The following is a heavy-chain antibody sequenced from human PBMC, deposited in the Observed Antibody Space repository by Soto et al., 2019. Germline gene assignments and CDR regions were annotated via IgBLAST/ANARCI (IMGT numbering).Heavy chain of an antibody. CDR3: AREKEGIAASPDAYYYYYMDV. V-gene: IGHV4-59*08. J-gene: IGHJ6*03. CDR1: GGSISSYY. Sequence: SETLSLTCTVSGGSISSYYWSWIRQPPGKGLEWIGYIYYSGSTNYNPSLKSRVTISVDTSKNQFSLKLSSVTAADTAVYYCAREKEGIAASPDAYYYYYMDVWGKGTTVTV. CDR2: IYYSGST. D-gene: IGHD6-6*01.